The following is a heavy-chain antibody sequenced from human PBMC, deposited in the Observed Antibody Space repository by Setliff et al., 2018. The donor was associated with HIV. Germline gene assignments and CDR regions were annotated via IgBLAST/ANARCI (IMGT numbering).Heavy chain of an antibody. CDR3: ARDTEMVKEGTDY. V-gene: IGHV4-34*01. D-gene: IGHD5-18*01. CDR1: DGSLSSYY. J-gene: IGHJ4*02. Sequence: SETLSLTCAVYDGSLSSYYWSWIRQSTGKGLEWIGEINDSGTTNYNPSLESRVTMLIDMSKNQFSLKLTSVTAADTAVYYCARDTEMVKEGTDYWGQGTLVTVS. CDR2: INDSGTT.